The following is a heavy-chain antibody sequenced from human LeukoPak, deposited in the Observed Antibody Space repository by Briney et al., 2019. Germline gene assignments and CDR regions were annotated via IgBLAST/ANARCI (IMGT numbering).Heavy chain of an antibody. CDR1: GFTFSSYW. V-gene: IGHV3-74*01. CDR2: IDTDGRST. CDR3: VRDVRGDRDSYFDY. D-gene: IGHD3-10*02. J-gene: IGHJ4*02. Sequence: GGSLRLSCAASGFTFSSYWMHWVRQAPGKGLVWVSRIDTDGRSTSYPDSVKGRFTVSRDNAKNTLYLQMNSLRAEDTAVYYCVRDVRGDRDSYFDYWGQGALVTVSS.